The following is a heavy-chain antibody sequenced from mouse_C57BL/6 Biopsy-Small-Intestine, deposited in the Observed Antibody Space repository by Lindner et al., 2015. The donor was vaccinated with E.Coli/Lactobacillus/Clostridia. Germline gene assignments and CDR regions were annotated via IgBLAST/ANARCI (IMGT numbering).Heavy chain of an antibody. CDR2: ISYGGGT. V-gene: IGHV3-1*01. CDR1: GYSITSGYD. CDR3: TRGTAWFAY. Sequence: VQLQESGPGMVKPSQSLSLTCTVTGYSITSGYDWHWIRHFPGNKLEWMGYISYGGGTNYNPSLKSRISITQDTSKNHFVLKLNSVTTEDTAAYYCTRGTAWFAYWGQGTLVTVSA. J-gene: IGHJ3*01.